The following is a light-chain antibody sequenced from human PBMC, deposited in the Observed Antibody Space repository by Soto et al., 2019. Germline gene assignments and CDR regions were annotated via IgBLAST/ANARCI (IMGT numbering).Light chain of an antibody. CDR1: SSDVGDYNY. CDR3: SSYTSTSTPFV. Sequence: QSVLTQPASVSGSPGQSITISCTGTSSDVGDYNYVSWYQQYPGKAPKLMIYEVSNRPSGVSNRFSGSKSGNTASLTISGLQAGDEADYYCSSYTSTSTPFVFGTGTKVTVL. CDR2: EVS. J-gene: IGLJ1*01. V-gene: IGLV2-14*01.